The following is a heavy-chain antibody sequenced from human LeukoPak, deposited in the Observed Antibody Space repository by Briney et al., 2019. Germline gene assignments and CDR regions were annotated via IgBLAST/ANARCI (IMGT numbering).Heavy chain of an antibody. V-gene: IGHV3-23*01. Sequence: GVSLRHSCAASGFTFSSSAMSWVRQAPGKGLEWVSAISNNGGYTYYADSVQGRFTISRDNSKSTLCLQMNSLRAEDTAVYYCAKQLGYCSDGSCYFPYWGQGTLVTVSS. CDR3: AKQLGYCSDGSCYFPY. D-gene: IGHD2-15*01. CDR2: ISNNGGYT. CDR1: GFTFSSSA. J-gene: IGHJ4*02.